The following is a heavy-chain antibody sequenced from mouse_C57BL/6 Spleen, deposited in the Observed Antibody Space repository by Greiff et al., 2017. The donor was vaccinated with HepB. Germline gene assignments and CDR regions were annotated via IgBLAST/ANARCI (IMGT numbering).Heavy chain of an antibody. Sequence: EVQRVESGGGLVQPGGSMKLSCVASGFTFSNYWMNWVRQSPEKGLEWVAQIRLKSDNYATHYAESVKGRFTISRDDSKSSVYLQMNNLRAEDTGIYYCTTYYYGSSFWYFDVWGTGTTVTVSS. J-gene: IGHJ1*03. CDR1: GFTFSNYW. CDR3: TTYYYGSSFWYFDV. D-gene: IGHD1-1*01. CDR2: IRLKSDNYAT. V-gene: IGHV6-3*01.